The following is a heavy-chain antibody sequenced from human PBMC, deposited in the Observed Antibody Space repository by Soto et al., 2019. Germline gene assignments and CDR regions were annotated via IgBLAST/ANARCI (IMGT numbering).Heavy chain of an antibody. CDR2: IYRDDDK. V-gene: IGHV2-5*02. J-gene: IGHJ6*02. Sequence: QITLKESGPTLVKPTQTLTLTCTFSGFSLSTSGVGVGWIRQPPGQAKEWLALIYRDDDKRYSPSLKPRLTSTKDSSKNRGVLTTTNMHPVDTAPYYRAPTRDYYYYYGMAVWCQGTTVTVS. CDR1: GFSLSTSGVG. CDR3: APTRDYYYYYGMAV.